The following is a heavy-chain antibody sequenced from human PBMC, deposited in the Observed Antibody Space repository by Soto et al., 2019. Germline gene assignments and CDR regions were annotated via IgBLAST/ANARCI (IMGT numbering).Heavy chain of an antibody. Sequence: GESLKISCKGSGYSITSYWISRVRQMPGKGLEWMGRIDPSDSYTNYSPSFQGHVTISADKSISTAYLQWSSLKASDTAMYYCASHLAAADTGYYYTYYGPDVWGQGTTVTVSS. CDR2: IDPSDSYT. V-gene: IGHV5-10-1*01. D-gene: IGHD6-13*01. J-gene: IGHJ6*02. CDR1: GYSITSYW. CDR3: ASHLAAADTGYYYTYYGPDV.